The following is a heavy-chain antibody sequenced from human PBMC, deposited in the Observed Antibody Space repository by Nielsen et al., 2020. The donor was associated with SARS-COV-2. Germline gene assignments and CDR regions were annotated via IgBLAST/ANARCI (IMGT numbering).Heavy chain of an antibody. CDR3: ARDRVVRRYNYYYGMDV. J-gene: IGHJ6*02. CDR1: GFTFSDYA. V-gene: IGHV3-30-3*01. CDR2: ISDDGSNK. Sequence: GESLKISCAASGFTFSDYAMAWVRQAPGKGLEWVAVISDDGSNKYYADSVKGRFTISRDNSKNTLYLQMNSLRSEDTAVYYCARDRVVRRYNYYYGMDVWGQGTTVTVSS. D-gene: IGHD2-21*01.